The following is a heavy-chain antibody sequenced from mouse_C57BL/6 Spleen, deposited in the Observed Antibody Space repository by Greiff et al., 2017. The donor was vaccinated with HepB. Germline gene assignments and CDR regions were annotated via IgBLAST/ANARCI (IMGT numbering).Heavy chain of an antibody. CDR1: GYAFSSYW. Sequence: VQLQESGAELVKPGASVKISCKASGYAFSSYWMNWVKQRPGKGLEWIGQISPGDGDNNSNGKFKGKATLTADKSSSTAYMQLSSLTTEDSAVYFCARAPEFITTVVATDYYAMDYWGQGTSVTVSS. CDR3: ARAPEFITTVVATDYYAMDY. V-gene: IGHV1-80*01. J-gene: IGHJ4*01. D-gene: IGHD1-1*01. CDR2: ISPGDGDN.